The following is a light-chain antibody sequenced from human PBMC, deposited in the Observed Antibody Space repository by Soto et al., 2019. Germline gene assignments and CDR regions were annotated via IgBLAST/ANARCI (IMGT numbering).Light chain of an antibody. CDR1: HGVSGW. V-gene: IGKV1-12*01. Sequence: IQMTQSPSSVSASVGDTVTLSCQTSHGVSGWLAWYQQKPGKAPTLLIYTVSNLQSAVPSRFSGLRLGTDFRLTITNLQPEDFATYFCQQGKTFPFSFGPRTKMEVK. CDR2: TVS. J-gene: IGKJ3*01. CDR3: QQGKTFPFS.